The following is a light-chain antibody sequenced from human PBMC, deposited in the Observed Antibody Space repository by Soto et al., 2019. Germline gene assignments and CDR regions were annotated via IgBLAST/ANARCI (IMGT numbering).Light chain of an antibody. CDR1: SSDVGGYNS. CDR3: SSYTTSSTLLYV. J-gene: IGLJ1*01. CDR2: EVS. Sequence: QSVLTQPASVSGSPGQSITISCTGTSSDVGGYNSVSWYQQHPGKAPKLMIYEVSNRPSGVSNRFSGSKSGNTASLTISGLQAADEADYYCSSYTTSSTLLYVFGTGTKLTVL. V-gene: IGLV2-14*01.